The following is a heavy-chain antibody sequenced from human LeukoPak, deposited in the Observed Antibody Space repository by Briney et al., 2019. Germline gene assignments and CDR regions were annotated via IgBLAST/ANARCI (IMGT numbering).Heavy chain of an antibody. CDR1: GYMFTTYG. CDR3: ARDFGGSRIGADY. J-gene: IGHJ4*02. Sequence: ASVRVSCKASGYMFTTYGISWVRQAPGQGLEWMGWISVYNGNTNYAQKIQGRVTMTTDTSTSTAYMELRSLRSDDTAVYYCARDFGGSRIGADYWGQGTLVTVSS. D-gene: IGHD4-23*01. CDR2: ISVYNGNT. V-gene: IGHV1-18*01.